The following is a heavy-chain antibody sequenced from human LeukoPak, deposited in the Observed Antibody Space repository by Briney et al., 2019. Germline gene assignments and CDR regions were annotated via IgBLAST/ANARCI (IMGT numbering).Heavy chain of an antibody. D-gene: IGHD1-1*01. J-gene: IGHJ4*02. V-gene: IGHV3-15*01. CDR1: GFTFSNGW. CDR3: TTVSRRTGYFDY. Sequence: GGSLRFCWAASGFTFSNGWMSWVRQAPGKGLEWVGRIKSKTDGGTTDYAAPVKGRFTISRDDSKNTLYVQMNSLKTEDTAVYYCTTVSRRTGYFDYWGRGTLVTVSS. CDR2: IKSKTDGGTT.